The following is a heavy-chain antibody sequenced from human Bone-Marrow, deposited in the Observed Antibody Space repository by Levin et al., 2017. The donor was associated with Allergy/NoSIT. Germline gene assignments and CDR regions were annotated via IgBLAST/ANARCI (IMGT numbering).Heavy chain of an antibody. CDR2: ISGDGTRT. D-gene: IGHD5-24*01. V-gene: IGHV3-74*01. CDR3: TRRARDVCCGDDDYFDH. CDR1: GFTLSSHW. Sequence: GGSLRLSCAASGFTLSSHWMHWVRQAPGKGLVWVSRISGDGTRTSYADSVRGRFTISRDNAKSTLYLQINSLRVEDTAVYYCTRRARDVCCGDDDYFDHWGQGILVTVSS. J-gene: IGHJ4*02.